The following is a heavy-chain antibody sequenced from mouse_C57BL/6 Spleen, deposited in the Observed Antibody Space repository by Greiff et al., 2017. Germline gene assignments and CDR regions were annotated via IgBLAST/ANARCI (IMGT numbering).Heavy chain of an antibody. J-gene: IGHJ1*03. CDR1: GFTFSSYT. V-gene: IGHV5-9*01. CDR2: ISGGGGNT. CDR3: ARQTYYYGSSHWYFDV. Sequence: EVKVEESGGGLVKPGGSLKLSCAASGFTFSSYTMSWVRQTPEKRLEWVATISGGGGNTYYPDSVKGRFTISRDNAKNTLYLQMSSLRSEDTALYYCARQTYYYGSSHWYFDVWGTGTTVTVSS. D-gene: IGHD1-1*01.